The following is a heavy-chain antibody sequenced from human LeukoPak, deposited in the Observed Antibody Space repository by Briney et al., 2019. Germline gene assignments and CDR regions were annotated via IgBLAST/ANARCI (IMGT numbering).Heavy chain of an antibody. CDR2: INPNSGGT. Sequence: GASVKLSCKASGYTFTGYYMHWVRQAPGQGLEWMGWINPNSGGTNYAQKFQGRVTMTRDTSISTAYMELSRLRSDDTAVYYCARDGGSGYPDLNWFDPWGQGTLVTVSS. CDR1: GYTFTGYY. D-gene: IGHD3-22*01. J-gene: IGHJ5*02. V-gene: IGHV1-2*02. CDR3: ARDGGSGYPDLNWFDP.